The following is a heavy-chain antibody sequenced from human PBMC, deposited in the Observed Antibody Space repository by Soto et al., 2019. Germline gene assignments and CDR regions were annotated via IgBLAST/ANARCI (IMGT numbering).Heavy chain of an antibody. CDR2: ISSSTAYI. J-gene: IGHJ5*02. V-gene: IGHV3-21*02. Sequence: EVQLVESGGGLVEPGGSLRLSCAATGFTFNTYNMNWVRQAPGKGLEWVSSISSSTAYIYYADSVKGRFIISRDNAKNSLFLQTNILRAEDTAVYYCVRDGGSGLSWFDPWGQGTLVTVSS. CDR1: GFTFNTYN. CDR3: VRDGGSGLSWFDP. D-gene: IGHD6-19*01.